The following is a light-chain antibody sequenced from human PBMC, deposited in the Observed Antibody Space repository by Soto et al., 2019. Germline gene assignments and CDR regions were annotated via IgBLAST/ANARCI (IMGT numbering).Light chain of an antibody. CDR1: QVLLHSNGFNY. Sequence: DIVMAQGPLSLPVTPGDGASISCRSSQVLLHSNGFNYLGWYLQKPGQSPQLLIHLASTRASGVPDRFSASGSGKDFPMKISRVEAGDVRIYSLIQGIQTGSKFGQG. J-gene: IGKJ1*01. V-gene: IGKV2-28*01. CDR2: LAS. CDR3: IQGIQTGSK.